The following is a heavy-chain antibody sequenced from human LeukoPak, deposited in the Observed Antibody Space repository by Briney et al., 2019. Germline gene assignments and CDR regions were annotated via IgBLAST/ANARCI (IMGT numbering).Heavy chain of an antibody. Sequence: GGSLRLSCAASGFTFSSYNMNWVRQAPGKGLEWVSSISSSNSGIYYADSVKGRFTISRDNAKNSLYLQMNSLRAEDTAVYYCARHCSGGACHSDPHYYYYHMDVWGKGTTVTVSS. J-gene: IGHJ6*03. CDR1: GFTFSSYN. D-gene: IGHD2-15*01. CDR3: ARHCSGGACHSDPHYYYYHMDV. CDR2: ISSSNSGI. V-gene: IGHV3-21*01.